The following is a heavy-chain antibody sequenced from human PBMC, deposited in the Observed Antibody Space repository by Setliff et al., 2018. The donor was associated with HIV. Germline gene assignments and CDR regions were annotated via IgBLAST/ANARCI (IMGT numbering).Heavy chain of an antibody. CDR1: GFTYSDYS. D-gene: IGHD2-21*01. J-gene: IGHJ3*01. CDR3: TRGLQYSFDL. V-gene: IGHV3-48*04. Sequence: LKISCTVSGFTYSDYSMNWVRQTPGKGLEWVSYIRSGGGAIYYGDSVRGRFSISRVDAANSLYLQMSSLRVEDTAVYYCTRGLQYSFDLWGRGTMVTVSS. CDR2: IRSGGGAI.